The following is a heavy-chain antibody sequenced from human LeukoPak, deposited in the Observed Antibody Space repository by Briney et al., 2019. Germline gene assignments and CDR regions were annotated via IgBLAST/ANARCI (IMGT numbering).Heavy chain of an antibody. CDR1: GFTLSSYW. V-gene: IGHV3-7*01. D-gene: IGHD1-26*01. Sequence: GGSLRLSCAASGFTLSSYWMSWVRQAPGKGLEWVANINEDGSAKSYVDSLKGRFTISRDNTKNSMYLQMNSLRAEDAAVYYCAREGSGSYPSDYWGQGTLVTVSS. CDR2: INEDGSAK. CDR3: AREGSGSYPSDY. J-gene: IGHJ4*02.